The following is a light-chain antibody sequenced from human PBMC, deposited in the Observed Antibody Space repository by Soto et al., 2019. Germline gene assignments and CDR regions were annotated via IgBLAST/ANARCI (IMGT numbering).Light chain of an antibody. J-gene: IGLJ2*01. V-gene: IGLV1-44*01. CDR1: NSNIGRST. CDR2: TNT. Sequence: TQPPSASGTPGQRVTISCSGSNSNIGRSTVNWYQQLPGTAPKLLIYTNTERPSGVPDRFSGSRSGTSASLAITGLQADDEAYYYCASWDERLNGYMIFGGGTKVTVL. CDR3: ASWDERLNGYMI.